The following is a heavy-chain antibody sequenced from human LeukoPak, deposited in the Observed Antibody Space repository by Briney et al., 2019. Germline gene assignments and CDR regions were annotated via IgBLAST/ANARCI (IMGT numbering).Heavy chain of an antibody. D-gene: IGHD6-19*01. V-gene: IGHV1-8*02. CDR1: GYTFTGYY. CDR3: ARGRRLKRSSGWYFDY. J-gene: IGHJ4*02. CDR2: MNPNSGNT. Sequence: ASVRVSCKASGYTFTGYYIHWVRQAPGQGLEWMGWMNPNSGNTGYAQKFQGRVTMTRNTSISTAYMELSSLRSEDTAVYYCARGRRLKRSSGWYFDYWGQGTLVTVSS.